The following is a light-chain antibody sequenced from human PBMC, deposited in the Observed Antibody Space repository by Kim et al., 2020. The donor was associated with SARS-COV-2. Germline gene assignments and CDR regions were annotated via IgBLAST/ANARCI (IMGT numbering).Light chain of an antibody. V-gene: IGLV6-57*02. CDR1: SGSIASND. CDR2: EDN. Sequence: GKTVTISCTGSSGSIASNDVQWYQQRPGSAPTTVIYEDNQRPSGVPDRFSGSIDSSSNSASLTISGLKTEDEADYYCQSYDSSAWVFGGGTKLTVL. CDR3: QSYDSSAWV. J-gene: IGLJ3*02.